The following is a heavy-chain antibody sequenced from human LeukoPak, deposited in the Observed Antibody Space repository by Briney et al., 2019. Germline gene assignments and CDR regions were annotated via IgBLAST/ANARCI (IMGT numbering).Heavy chain of an antibody. Sequence: PSETLSLTCTVSGGSISSYYWSWIRQPPGKGLEWIGYIYYSGSTNYNPSLKSRVTISVDTSKNQFSLKLSSVTAADTAVYYCVKDPPTSVTYDLLDHWGQGTLVTVSS. CDR2: IYYSGST. CDR1: GGSISSYY. J-gene: IGHJ4*02. V-gene: IGHV4-59*01. CDR3: VKDPPTSVTYDLLDH. D-gene: IGHD1-26*01.